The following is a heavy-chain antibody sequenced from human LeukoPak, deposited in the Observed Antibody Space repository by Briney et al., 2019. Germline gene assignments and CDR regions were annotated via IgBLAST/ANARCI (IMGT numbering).Heavy chain of an antibody. CDR3: ARANYYDSIGYSRGAFDI. D-gene: IGHD3-22*01. J-gene: IGHJ3*02. CDR1: GYSISSGFY. V-gene: IGHV4-38-2*02. Sequence: NPSETLSLTCSVSGYSISSGFYWGWIRQPPGKGLEWIGSIFHSGSTYYNSSVKSRVTISVDTSKNQFSLKLSSVTAADTAVYYCARANYYDSIGYSRGAFDIWGQGTMVTVSS. CDR2: IFHSGST.